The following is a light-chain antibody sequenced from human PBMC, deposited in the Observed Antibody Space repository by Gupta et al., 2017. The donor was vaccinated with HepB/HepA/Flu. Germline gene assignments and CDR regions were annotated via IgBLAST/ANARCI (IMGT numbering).Light chain of an antibody. V-gene: IGKV1-39*01. CDR2: AAS. CDR1: QTISTY. J-gene: IGKJ3*01. CDR3: QQRYNIPHT. Sequence: DIQMTQSPSSLSASVGDRVTITCRARQTISTYLNWYHQKPGKAPKLLIYAASSLRSGVPSRFSGSGSGTDFNLTISSLQPEDFATYYCQQRYNIPHTFGHGTKVDIK.